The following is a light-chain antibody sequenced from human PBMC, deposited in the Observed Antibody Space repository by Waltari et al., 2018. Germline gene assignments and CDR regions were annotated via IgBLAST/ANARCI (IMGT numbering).Light chain of an antibody. V-gene: IGKV1-39*01. J-gene: IGKJ5*01. CDR3: QQSDTNPIA. CDR2: ESS. CDR1: QSVTGY. Sequence: DIQMTQSPSSMSESVGDRVTISCRASQSVTGYLNWYQQKPGKAPKLLIYESSRLHSGVPSRFSDSQSGTDFTLTISFLQPEDFATYYCQQSDTNPIAFGQGTLLEIK.